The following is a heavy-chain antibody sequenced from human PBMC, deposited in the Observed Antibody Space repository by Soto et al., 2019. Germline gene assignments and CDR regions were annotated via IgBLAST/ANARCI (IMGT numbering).Heavy chain of an antibody. J-gene: IGHJ5*02. CDR3: ARESQAVAGTVDL. CDR1: GSTFTGYY. V-gene: IGHV1-2*04. Sequence: SVKVSCKTSGSTFTGYYIPWVRQAPGQGLEGMGCINPHTGVTNYAQNFQDWATMTSDTSISAVYMEITRLKSNHTAVYYCARESQAVAGTVDLWGQPTLVTVS. CDR2: INPHTGVT.